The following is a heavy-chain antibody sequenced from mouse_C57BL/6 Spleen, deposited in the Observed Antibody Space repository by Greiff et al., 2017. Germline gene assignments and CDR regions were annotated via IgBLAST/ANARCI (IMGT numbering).Heavy chain of an antibody. V-gene: IGHV1-52*01. J-gene: IGHJ2*01. CDR3: ARSGFTTGVDY. CDR1: GYTFTSYW. Sequence: VQLQQPGAELVRPGSSVKLSCKASGYTFTSYWMHWVKQRPIQGLEWIGNIDPSDSETHYNQKFKDKATLTVDKSSSTAYMQLSSLRSEDSAVYYCARSGFTTGVDYWGQGTTLTVSS. D-gene: IGHD1-1*01. CDR2: IDPSDSET.